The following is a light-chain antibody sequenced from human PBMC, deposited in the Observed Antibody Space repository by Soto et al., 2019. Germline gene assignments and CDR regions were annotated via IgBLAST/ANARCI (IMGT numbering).Light chain of an antibody. CDR3: QQRSNWPLT. J-gene: IGKJ4*01. CDR1: QSVSSY. Sequence: DIVLTQYPATLSLSPGERTPPSCRASQSVSSYLACYQQKPGQAPRLLVSDASLRATGIPARFSGTGYGTDFTHTISSLEREDFAVYYCQQRSNWPLTFGGGTKVEIK. CDR2: DAS. V-gene: IGKV3-11*01.